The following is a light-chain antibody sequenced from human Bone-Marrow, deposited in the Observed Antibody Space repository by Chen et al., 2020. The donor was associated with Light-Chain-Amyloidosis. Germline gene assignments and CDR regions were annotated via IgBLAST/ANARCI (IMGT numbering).Light chain of an antibody. CDR1: DLPTKY. CDR2: RDT. J-gene: IGLJ2*01. Sequence: SYELTQPPSVSVCPGQPARITCSGDDLPTKYAYWYQQKPGLAPVLVIHRDTERPSGISERFSGSSSGTTATLTISGVQAEDEADYHCQSADSSGTYEVIFGGGTKLTVL. CDR3: QSADSSGTYEVI. V-gene: IGLV3-25*03.